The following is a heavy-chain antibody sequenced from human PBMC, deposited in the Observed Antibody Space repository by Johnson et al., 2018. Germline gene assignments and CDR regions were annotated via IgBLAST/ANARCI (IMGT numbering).Heavy chain of an antibody. V-gene: IGHV1-69*12. J-gene: IGHJ3*02. CDR1: GDTFTSYY. D-gene: IGHD6-19*01. Sequence: QVQLVQSGAEVKKPGSSVKVSCKTSGDTFTSYYMHWVRQAPGQGLEWMGGIIPIFGTANYAQKFQGRVTITADESTGTAYMELSSLRSEDKAVYYCARAAYSSGWYFGAFDIWGQGTMVTVSS. CDR3: ARAAYSSGWYFGAFDI. CDR2: IIPIFGTA.